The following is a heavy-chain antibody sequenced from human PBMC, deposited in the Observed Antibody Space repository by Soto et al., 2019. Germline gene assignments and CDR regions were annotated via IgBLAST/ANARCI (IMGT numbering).Heavy chain of an antibody. CDR3: AKGTYYYGSAPYYFDY. CDR1: GFTFSSYA. CDR2: ISDSGGST. D-gene: IGHD3-10*01. V-gene: IGHV3-23*01. Sequence: GGSLRLSCAASGFTFSSYAMSWVRQAPGKGLEWVSGISDSGGSTYYADSVKGRFTIARDNSKNTLYLQMNSLRAEDTAVYYCAKGTYYYGSAPYYFDYWGQGTLVTVSS. J-gene: IGHJ4*02.